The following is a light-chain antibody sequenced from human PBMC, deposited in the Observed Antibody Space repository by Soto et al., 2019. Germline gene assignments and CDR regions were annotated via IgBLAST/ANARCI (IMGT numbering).Light chain of an antibody. CDR3: QQYSNWPQT. CDR1: QSVNSN. CDR2: GAS. V-gene: IGKV3-15*01. Sequence: ETVMTQSPATLSVSPGERATLSCRASQSVNSNLAWYQQKPGQAPQLLIYGASTRAAGIPARFSGSGSGTEFTLTISSLQSEDFAVYYCQQYSNWPQTFGQGTKVEIK. J-gene: IGKJ1*01.